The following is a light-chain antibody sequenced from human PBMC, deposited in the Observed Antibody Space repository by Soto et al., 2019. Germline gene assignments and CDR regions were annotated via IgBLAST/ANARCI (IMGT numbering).Light chain of an antibody. V-gene: IGLV1-44*01. CDR1: NSNIGSNT. Sequence: QSVLTQPPSASGSPGQRVTISCSGSNSNIGSNTVNWYQQFPGTAATILINCNDLQPSGVADRFSASKSGTSAALPISGRQSEDEADYYCSVWDDSLRGLVFGGGTKLTVL. CDR3: SVWDDSLRGLV. CDR2: CND. J-gene: IGLJ2*01.